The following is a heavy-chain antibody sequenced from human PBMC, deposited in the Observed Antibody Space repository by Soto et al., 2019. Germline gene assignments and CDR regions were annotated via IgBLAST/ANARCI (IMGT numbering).Heavy chain of an antibody. J-gene: IGHJ4*02. V-gene: IGHV3-7*01. Sequence: GALRLSCAASGFTFSNYWMSWVRQAPGKGLEWVANIKQDGSEKHFVDSVKGRFTISRDNAKNSLYLQVNSLRAEDTAVYYCARIGYSSSSFDYWGQGTLVTVSS. CDR2: IKQDGSEK. CDR3: ARIGYSSSSFDY. D-gene: IGHD6-13*01. CDR1: GFTFSNYW.